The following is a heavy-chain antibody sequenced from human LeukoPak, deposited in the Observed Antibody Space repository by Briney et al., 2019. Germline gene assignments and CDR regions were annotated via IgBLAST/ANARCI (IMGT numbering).Heavy chain of an antibody. Sequence: GGSLRLSCAASGFTFSSNWMHWVRQGPGKGLVWVSRINSDGSGTSYADSVKGRFTISRDNAKNTLYLQMNSLRAEDTAVYYCARAGEGLLAYSFDIWGQGTVVTVSS. J-gene: IGHJ3*02. CDR3: ARAGEGLLAYSFDI. CDR1: GFTFSSNW. V-gene: IGHV3-74*01. D-gene: IGHD1-26*01. CDR2: INSDGSGT.